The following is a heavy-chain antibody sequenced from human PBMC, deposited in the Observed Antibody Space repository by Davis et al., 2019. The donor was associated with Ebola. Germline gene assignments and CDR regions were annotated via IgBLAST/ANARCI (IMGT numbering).Heavy chain of an antibody. J-gene: IGHJ4*02. D-gene: IGHD1-1*01. V-gene: IGHV4-31*03. CDR1: GGPISGGYY. CDR2: IYYSGST. Sequence: SETLSLTCTVSGGPISGGYYWSWIRQHPGKGLEWIGYIYYSGSTYYNPSLKSRVTISVDTSKNQFSLKLSSVTAADTAVYYCARLGSSNWNDYWGQGTWSPSPQ. CDR3: ARLGSSNWNDY.